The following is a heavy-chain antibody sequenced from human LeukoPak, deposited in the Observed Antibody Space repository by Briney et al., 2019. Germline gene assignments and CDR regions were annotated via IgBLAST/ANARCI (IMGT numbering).Heavy chain of an antibody. J-gene: IGHJ4*02. CDR1: GFNFGSYS. CDR3: ARGGAARPDF. Sequence: GGSLRLPCAASGFNFGSYSMTWVRQAPGKGLEWVAKIKADGGEKDHVASVKGRFTISRDNAKNSLYLQMNSLRVEDTAVYYCARGGAARPDFWSQGTLVTVSS. CDR2: IKADGGEK. D-gene: IGHD6-6*01. V-gene: IGHV3-7*01.